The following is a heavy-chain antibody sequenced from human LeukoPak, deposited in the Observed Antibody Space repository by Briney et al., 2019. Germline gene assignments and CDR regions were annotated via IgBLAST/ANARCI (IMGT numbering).Heavy chain of an antibody. D-gene: IGHD3-3*01. CDR1: GHSFTTYW. CDR2: IYPGDSDT. CDR3: ARDSDFGVASY. J-gene: IGHJ4*02. V-gene: IGHV5-51*01. Sequence: GESLKISCKGSGHSFTTYWIGWVRQMPGKGLEWMGIIYPGDSDTRYSPSFQGQVTISADKSISTAYLHWSSLKASDTAMYYCARDSDFGVASYWGQGTLVTVSS.